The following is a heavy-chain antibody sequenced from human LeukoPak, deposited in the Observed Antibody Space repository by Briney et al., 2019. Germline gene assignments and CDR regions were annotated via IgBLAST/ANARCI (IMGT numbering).Heavy chain of an antibody. J-gene: IGHJ2*01. Sequence: GGSLRLSCAASGFTFSSYGMHWVRQAPGKGLEWVAVISCDGSDKYYADSVKGRFTISRDNSKNTLYLQMNSLRAEDTAVYYCAKGRWLQFGWYFDLWGRGTLVTVSS. V-gene: IGHV3-30*18. CDR1: GFTFSSYG. CDR2: ISCDGSDK. CDR3: AKGRWLQFGWYFDL. D-gene: IGHD5-24*01.